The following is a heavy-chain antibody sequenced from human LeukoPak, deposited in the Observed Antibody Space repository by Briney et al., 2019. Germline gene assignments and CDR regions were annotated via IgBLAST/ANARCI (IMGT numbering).Heavy chain of an antibody. Sequence: SETLSLTCTVSGDSITRHYWKWIRQSPGKALEWIGYIHYTGSTNTNPSLRSRVTISVDTSNSQFSLKLNSVTAADTAVYSCARSGDSPSFDSWGQGTLVTVSS. CDR3: ARSGDSPSFDS. J-gene: IGHJ4*02. D-gene: IGHD4-17*01. CDR1: GDSITRHY. CDR2: IHYTGST. V-gene: IGHV4-59*11.